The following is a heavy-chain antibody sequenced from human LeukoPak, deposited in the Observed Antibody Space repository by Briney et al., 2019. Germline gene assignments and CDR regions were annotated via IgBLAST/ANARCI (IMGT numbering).Heavy chain of an antibody. CDR2: ISSSSSTI. V-gene: IGHV3-48*01. CDR1: GFTFSSYS. D-gene: IGHD3-9*01. Sequence: GGSLRLSCAASGFTFSSYSLNWVRQAPGKGLEWVSYISSSSSTIYYADSVKGRFTISRDNAKNSLYLEMNSLRAEDTAVYYCARDRYYDILTGYFRAYAFDTWGQGTKVTVSS. CDR3: ARDRYYDILTGYFRAYAFDT. J-gene: IGHJ3*02.